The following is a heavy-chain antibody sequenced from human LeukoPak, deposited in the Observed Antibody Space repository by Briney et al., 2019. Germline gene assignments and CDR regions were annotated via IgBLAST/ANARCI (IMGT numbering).Heavy chain of an antibody. CDR2: IYDSGST. D-gene: IGHD4-11*01. CDR1: GGSISSYY. V-gene: IGHV4-59*08. CDR3: ARAEINDYSRY. Sequence: SETLSLTCTVSGGSISSYYGSWIRQPPGKGLGWIGYIYDSGSTNYNPSLKSRVTISVDTSKNQFSLKLTSVTAADTAVYYCARAEINDYSRYWGQGIPVIVSS. J-gene: IGHJ4*02.